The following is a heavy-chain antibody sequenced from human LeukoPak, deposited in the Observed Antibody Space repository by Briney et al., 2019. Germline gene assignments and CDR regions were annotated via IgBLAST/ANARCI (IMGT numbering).Heavy chain of an antibody. D-gene: IGHD3-10*01. CDR1: GYTFTGYY. CDR2: INPNSGGT. J-gene: IGHJ3*02. Sequence: ASVKVSCKASGYTFTGYYMHWVRQAPGQGLEWMGRINPNSGGTNYAQKFQGRVTITADESTSTAYMELSSLRSEDTAVYYCARDDHYGSGSYYVAAFDIWGQGTMVTVSS. V-gene: IGHV1-2*06. CDR3: ARDDHYGSGSYYVAAFDI.